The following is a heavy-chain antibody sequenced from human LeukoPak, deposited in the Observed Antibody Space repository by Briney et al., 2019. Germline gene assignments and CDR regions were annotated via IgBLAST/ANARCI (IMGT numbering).Heavy chain of an antibody. V-gene: IGHV4-34*01. Sequence: SETLSLTCAVYGGSFSGYYWSWIRQPPGKGLEWIGEINHSGSTNYNPSLKSRVTISVDTSKNQFSLKLSSVTAADTAVYYCARTKLVISSGWFDPWGQGTLVTVSS. CDR1: GGSFSGYY. CDR2: INHSGST. J-gene: IGHJ5*02. D-gene: IGHD6-6*01. CDR3: ARTKLVISSGWFDP.